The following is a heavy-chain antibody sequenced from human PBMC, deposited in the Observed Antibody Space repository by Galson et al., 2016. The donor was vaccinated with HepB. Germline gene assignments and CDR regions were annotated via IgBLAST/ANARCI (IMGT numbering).Heavy chain of an antibody. CDR3: TREFDL. V-gene: IGHV3-7*04. Sequence: SLRLSCAASGFSLGNYWMNWALQAPGKGLERLANIKKDGSEINYVDSVKGRFTISRDNAKNSLFLQMNTLRVEDTAVYYCTREFDLWGRGTQVTVSS. J-gene: IGHJ2*01. CDR1: GFSLGNYW. CDR2: IKKDGSEI.